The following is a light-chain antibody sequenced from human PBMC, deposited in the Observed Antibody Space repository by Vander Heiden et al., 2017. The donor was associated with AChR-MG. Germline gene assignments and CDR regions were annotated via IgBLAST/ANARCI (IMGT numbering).Light chain of an antibody. CDR2: VDSDGSH. V-gene: IGLV4-69*01. Sequence: QLVLTQSPSASASLGASVKPTCTLSRAQSGYAIAWHQHRPETGPRYLMRVDSDGSHSKGDGIPDRFSVSKTGAERYLTISSLQSEDEADYYCQNWGTDIPYVFGTGTKVTVL. J-gene: IGLJ1*01. CDR3: QNWGTDIPYV. CDR1: RAQSGYA.